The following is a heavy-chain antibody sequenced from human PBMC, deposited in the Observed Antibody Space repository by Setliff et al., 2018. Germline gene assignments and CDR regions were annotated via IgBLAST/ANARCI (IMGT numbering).Heavy chain of an antibody. CDR1: GYSFTSYG. CDR2: ISVYDGST. Sequence: ASVKVSCKTSGYSFTSYGISWVRQGPGQGLEWMGRISVYDGSTKYVEKFQGRFAISRDNSKNTLYLQMNSLRAEDTAVYYCVRDPGGGFPSYYGMDVWGQGTTVTVSS. J-gene: IGHJ6*02. V-gene: IGHV1-18*01. CDR3: VRDPGGGFPSYYGMDV. D-gene: IGHD2-15*01.